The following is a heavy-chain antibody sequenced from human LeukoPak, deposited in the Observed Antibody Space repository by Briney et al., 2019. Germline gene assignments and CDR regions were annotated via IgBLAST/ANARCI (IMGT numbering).Heavy chain of an antibody. V-gene: IGHV4-4*07. CDR1: GGSFSASY. CDR3: ATGPTWLDS. J-gene: IGHJ5*01. CDR2: IDSRGAT. Sequence: SETLSLTCGVSGGSFSASYWNWIRQPAGRGLEWIGRIDSRGATNYNPSLRSRVTMSLDTSRNHFSLKVRYVTAADTAVYFCATGPTWLDSWGQGAWVTVSS.